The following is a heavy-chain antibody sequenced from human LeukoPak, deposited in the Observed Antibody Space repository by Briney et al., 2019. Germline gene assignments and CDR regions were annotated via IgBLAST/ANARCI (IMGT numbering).Heavy chain of an antibody. Sequence: SETLSLTCTVSGGSISSSSYYWGWIRQPPGKGLEWIGYIYYSGSTNYNPSLKSRVTISVDTSKNQFSLKLSSVTAADTAVYYCARVVGYDSSGYYSDAFDIWGQGTMVTVSS. J-gene: IGHJ3*02. CDR2: IYYSGST. V-gene: IGHV4-61*05. CDR1: GGSISSSSYY. D-gene: IGHD3-22*01. CDR3: ARVVGYDSSGYYSDAFDI.